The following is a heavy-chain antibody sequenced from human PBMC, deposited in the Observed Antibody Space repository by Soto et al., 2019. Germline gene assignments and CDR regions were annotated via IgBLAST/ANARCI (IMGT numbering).Heavy chain of an antibody. D-gene: IGHD4-17*01. V-gene: IGHV4-31*03. J-gene: IGHJ3*02. CDR3: AKVRWELHDAFDI. Sequence: QVQLQESGPGLVKPSQTLSLTCTVSGGSISTGGYYWSWIRQHPGRGLEWIGYIYHSGMTFSNPSLQSRVAISLDTSENQFSLKLSSVTAADTAVYYCAKVRWELHDAFDIWGHGTMVSVSS. CDR2: IYHSGMT. CDR1: GGSISTGGYY.